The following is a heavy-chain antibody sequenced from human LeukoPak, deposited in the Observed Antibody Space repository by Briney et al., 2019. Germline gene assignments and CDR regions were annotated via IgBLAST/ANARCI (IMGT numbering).Heavy chain of an antibody. D-gene: IGHD3-3*01. V-gene: IGHV4-4*02. J-gene: IGHJ4*02. CDR1: GGSVINTNW. CDR3: AREGGFYRPLDY. CDR2: VHLDGRT. Sequence: SETLSLTCGVSGGSVINTNWWTWVRQPPGKGLEWIGEVHLDGRTNYNPSLESRLTMSVDVSENQVSLKPTSVTAADTAVYYCAREGGFYRPLDYSGQGTLVTVSS.